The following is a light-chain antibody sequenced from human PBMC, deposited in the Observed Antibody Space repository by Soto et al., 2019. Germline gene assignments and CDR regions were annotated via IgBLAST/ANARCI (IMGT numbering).Light chain of an antibody. CDR3: SSYAGSNYFEV. V-gene: IGLV2-8*01. CDR1: SSDVGAYNF. CDR2: EVN. J-gene: IGLJ1*01. Sequence: QSALTQPPSASGSPGQSVTISCTGASSDVGAYNFVSWYQQHPGKAPKLMIYEVNNRPSGVPDRFSGSKSGNTASLTVSGLQAEDEADYYCSSYAGSNYFEVFGSGTKVTVL.